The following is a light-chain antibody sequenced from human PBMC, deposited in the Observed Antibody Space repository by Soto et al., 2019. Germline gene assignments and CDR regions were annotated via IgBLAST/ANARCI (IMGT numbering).Light chain of an antibody. Sequence: QSVLTQPRSVSGSPGQSVTISCTGTSSDVGGYNYVSWYQQHPGKAPKLMIYDVSKRPSGVPDRFSGSKSGNTASLTISGLQAEDEADYYCCSYTTTSVLYVFGTGTKSPS. CDR3: CSYTTTSVLYV. CDR2: DVS. J-gene: IGLJ1*01. V-gene: IGLV2-11*01. CDR1: SSDVGGYNY.